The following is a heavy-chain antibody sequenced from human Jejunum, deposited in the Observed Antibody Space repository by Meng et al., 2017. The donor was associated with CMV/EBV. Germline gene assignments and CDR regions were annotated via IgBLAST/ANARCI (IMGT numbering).Heavy chain of an antibody. CDR1: GYTFTSYD. CDR3: ARPYDFWSGQMDV. D-gene: IGHD3-3*01. V-gene: IGHV1-8*03. CDR2: MNPNSGDT. Sequence: SGYTFTSYDINWVRQATGQGLEWMGWMNPNSGDTGYPQKFQGRVTITRNTSISTAYMELSSLRSEDTAVYYCARPYDFWSGQMDVWGQGTTVTVSS. J-gene: IGHJ6*02.